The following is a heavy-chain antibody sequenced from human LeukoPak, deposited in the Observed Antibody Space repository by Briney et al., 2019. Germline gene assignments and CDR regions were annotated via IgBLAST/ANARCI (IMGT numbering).Heavy chain of an antibody. CDR1: GGSISSHY. CDR3: ARALLWFGELPNNWFDP. D-gene: IGHD3-10*01. Sequence: NPSETLSLTCTVSGGSISSHYWSWIRQPPGKGLEWIGYIYYSGSTNYNPSLKSRVTISVDTSKNQFSLKLSSVTAADTAVYYCARALLWFGELPNNWFDPWGQGTLVTVSS. CDR2: IYYSGST. J-gene: IGHJ5*02. V-gene: IGHV4-59*11.